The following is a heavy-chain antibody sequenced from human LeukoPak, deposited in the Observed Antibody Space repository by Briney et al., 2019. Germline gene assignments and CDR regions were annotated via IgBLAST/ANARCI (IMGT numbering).Heavy chain of an antibody. D-gene: IGHD3-10*01. Sequence: PGGSLRLSCAASGFTFINYWMYWVRQAPGQGLVWVSRINGDGSSTIYADSVKGRFTISRDNAKNTLHLLMTSLRAEDTAVYYCARVPSNTVRGVYYPYGMDVWGQGTTVTVSS. J-gene: IGHJ6*02. CDR3: ARVPSNTVRGVYYPYGMDV. CDR2: INGDGSST. V-gene: IGHV3-74*01. CDR1: GFTFINYW.